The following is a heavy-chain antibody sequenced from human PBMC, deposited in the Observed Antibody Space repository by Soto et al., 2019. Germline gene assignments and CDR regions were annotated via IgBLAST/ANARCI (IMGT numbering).Heavy chain of an antibody. V-gene: IGHV1-2*02. Sequence: ASVKVSCKASGYTFTGYYMHWVRQAPGQGLEWMGWINPNSGGTNYAQKFQGRVTMTRDTSISTPYMELSRLRSDDTAVYYCAIPRYSSSWYLPTYDAFDIWGQGTMVTVSS. CDR3: AIPRYSSSWYLPTYDAFDI. J-gene: IGHJ3*02. D-gene: IGHD6-13*01. CDR2: INPNSGGT. CDR1: GYTFTGYY.